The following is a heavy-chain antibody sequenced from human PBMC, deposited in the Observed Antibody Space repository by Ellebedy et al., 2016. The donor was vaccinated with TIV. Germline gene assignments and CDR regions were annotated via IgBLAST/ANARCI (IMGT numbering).Heavy chain of an antibody. V-gene: IGHV3-74*01. D-gene: IGHD1-14*01. CDR1: GLTMRDYA. CDR3: ARGGNYDRNPFDY. Sequence: GESLKISXAVSGLTMRDYAMHWVRQVPGKGLVWVSRTDSDESGTSYADSVKGRFTISRDNAKNTLYLQMNSLRAEDTAVYFCARGGNYDRNPFDYWGQGTLVTVSS. J-gene: IGHJ4*02. CDR2: TDSDESGT.